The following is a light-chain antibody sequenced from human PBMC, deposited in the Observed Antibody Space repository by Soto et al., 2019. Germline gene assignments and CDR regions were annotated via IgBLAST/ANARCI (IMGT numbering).Light chain of an antibody. CDR2: TVS. CDR3: SSFTTDSTYV. J-gene: IGLJ1*01. Sequence: QSALTQPASVSGSPGQSITISCTGTSSDVGANIFVSWYQQHPGKVPKLMIYTVSSRPSGVSQRFPESKSGNTASLTISGLPAEDEADYYCSSFTTDSTYVFGTGTKLTVL. CDR1: SSDVGANIF. V-gene: IGLV2-14*01.